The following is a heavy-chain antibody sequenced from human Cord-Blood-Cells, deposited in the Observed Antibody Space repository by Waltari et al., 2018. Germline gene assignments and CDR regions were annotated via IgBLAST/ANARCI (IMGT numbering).Heavy chain of an antibody. CDR1: GFTVSSNY. Sequence: EVQLVESGGGLIQPGGSLRLSCAASGFTVSSNYMSWVRQAPGKGRESVSVIYSGGSKYYAGSVKGRFTISRDNSKNTLYLQMNSLRAEDTAVYYCARGPGIAAAGTFDYWGQGTLVTVSS. V-gene: IGHV3-53*01. CDR2: IYSGGSK. CDR3: ARGPGIAAAGTFDY. J-gene: IGHJ4*02. D-gene: IGHD6-13*01.